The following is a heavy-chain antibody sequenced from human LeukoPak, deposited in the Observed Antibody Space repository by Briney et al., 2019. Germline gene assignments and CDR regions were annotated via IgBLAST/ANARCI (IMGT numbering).Heavy chain of an antibody. D-gene: IGHD1-26*01. J-gene: IGHJ6*02. V-gene: IGHV4-34*01. CDR1: GGSFSGYY. CDR2: INHSGST. CDR3: ARGQVGSYAYYYYYGMDV. Sequence: SETLSLTCAVYGGSFSGYYWSWIRQPPGKGLEWNGEINHSGSTNYNPSLKSRVTISIDTSKNQFSLKLSSVTAADTAVYYCARGQVGSYAYYYYYGMDVWGQGTTVTVSS.